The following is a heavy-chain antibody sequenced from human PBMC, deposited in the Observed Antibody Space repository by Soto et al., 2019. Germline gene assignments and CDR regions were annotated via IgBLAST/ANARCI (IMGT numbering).Heavy chain of an antibody. CDR3: AKYWDGMDV. CDR2: ISYDGSNK. Sequence: GGSLRLSCAASGFTFSSYGMHWVRQAPGKGLEWVAVISYDGSNKYYADSVKGRFTISRDNSKNTLYLQMNSLRAEDTAVYYCAKYWDGMDVWGQGTTVTASS. D-gene: IGHD2-15*01. J-gene: IGHJ6*02. V-gene: IGHV3-30*18. CDR1: GFTFSSYG.